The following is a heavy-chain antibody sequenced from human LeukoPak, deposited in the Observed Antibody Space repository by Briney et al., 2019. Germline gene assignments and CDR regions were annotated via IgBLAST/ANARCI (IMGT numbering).Heavy chain of an antibody. V-gene: IGHV3-7*01. Sequence: GGSLRLSCAASGFTFSSYWMSWVRQAPGKGLEWVANIKQDGSEKYYVDSVKGRFTISRDDAKNSLYLQMNSLRAEDTAVYYCARTRSEIAAARTPDYWGQGTLVTVSS. CDR3: ARTRSEIAAARTPDY. D-gene: IGHD6-13*01. CDR2: IKQDGSEK. J-gene: IGHJ4*02. CDR1: GFTFSSYW.